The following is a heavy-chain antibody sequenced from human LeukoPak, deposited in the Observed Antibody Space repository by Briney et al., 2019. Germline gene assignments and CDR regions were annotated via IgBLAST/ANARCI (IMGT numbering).Heavy chain of an antibody. CDR3: ARLTMVVSPVDY. Sequence: ASVKVSCKASGYTFTGYYMHWVRQAPGQGLEWMGRINPNSGGTNYAQKFQGGVTMTRDTSISTAYMELSRLRSDDTAVYYCARLTMVVSPVDYWGQGTLVTVSS. D-gene: IGHD4-23*01. V-gene: IGHV1-2*06. J-gene: IGHJ4*02. CDR2: INPNSGGT. CDR1: GYTFTGYY.